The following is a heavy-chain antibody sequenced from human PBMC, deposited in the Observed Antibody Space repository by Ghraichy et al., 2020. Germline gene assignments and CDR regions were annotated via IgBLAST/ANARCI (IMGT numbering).Heavy chain of an antibody. J-gene: IGHJ6*02. D-gene: IGHD6-13*01. CDR3: ARGMGSSSWYSMDV. CDR2: INPNSGGT. CDR1: GYTFTGYY. V-gene: IGHV1-2*02. Sequence: ASVKVSCKASGYTFTGYYMHWVRQAPGQGLEWMGWINPNSGGTNYAQKFQGRVTMTRDTSISTAYMELSRLRSDDTAVYYCARGMGSSSWYSMDVWGQGTTVTVSS.